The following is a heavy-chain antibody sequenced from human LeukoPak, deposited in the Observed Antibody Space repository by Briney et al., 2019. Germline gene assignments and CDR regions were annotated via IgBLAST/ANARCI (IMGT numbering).Heavy chain of an antibody. CDR3: AKGRYYDSSGYTV. Sequence: GGSLRLSCAASGFTFSSYAMHWVRQAPGKGLEWVAVISYDGSNKYYADSVKGRFTTSRDNSKNTLYLQMNSLRAEDTAVYYCAKGRYYDSSGYTVWGQGTLVTVSS. J-gene: IGHJ4*02. CDR2: ISYDGSNK. D-gene: IGHD3-22*01. CDR1: GFTFSSYA. V-gene: IGHV3-30-3*01.